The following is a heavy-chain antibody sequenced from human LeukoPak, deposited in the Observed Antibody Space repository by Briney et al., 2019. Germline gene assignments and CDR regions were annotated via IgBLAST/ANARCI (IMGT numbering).Heavy chain of an antibody. Sequence: GSLRLSCAASGFTFSNFWMSWVRQAPGKGLQWVANIRQDGNEKYYVDSERGRFTISRDNAKNSLYLQMNSLRAEDTAVYYCARDQGIDRFDYWGQGTLVTVSS. CDR2: IRQDGNEK. CDR1: GFTFSNFW. J-gene: IGHJ4*02. CDR3: ARDQGIDRFDY. D-gene: IGHD3-10*01. V-gene: IGHV3-7*01.